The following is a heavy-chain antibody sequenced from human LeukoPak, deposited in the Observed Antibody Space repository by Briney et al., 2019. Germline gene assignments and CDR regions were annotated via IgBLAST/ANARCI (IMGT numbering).Heavy chain of an antibody. D-gene: IGHD3-22*01. Sequence: QPGGSLRLSCAASGFTVSSNEMSWVRQAPGKGLEWVSSISGGSTHYADSRKGRFTISRDNSKNTLHLQMNSLRAEDTAVYYCCITMIVVADTQYFQHWGQGTLVTVSS. CDR2: ISGGST. J-gene: IGHJ1*01. CDR1: GFTVSSNE. V-gene: IGHV3-38-3*01. CDR3: CITMIVVADTQYFQH.